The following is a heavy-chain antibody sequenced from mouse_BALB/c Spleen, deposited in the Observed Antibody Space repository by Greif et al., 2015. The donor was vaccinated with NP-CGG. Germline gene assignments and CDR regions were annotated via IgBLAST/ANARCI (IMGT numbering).Heavy chain of an antibody. J-gene: IGHJ4*01. Sequence: QVQLQQSGAELVKPGASVKLSCKASGYTFTSYWMHWVKQRPGQGLEWIGEINPSNGRTNYNERFKSKATLTVDKSSSTAYMQLSSLTSEDSAVYYCARYYYAMDYWGRGTSVTVSS. V-gene: IGHV1S81*02. CDR1: GYTFTSYW. CDR2: INPSNGRT. CDR3: ARYYYAMDY.